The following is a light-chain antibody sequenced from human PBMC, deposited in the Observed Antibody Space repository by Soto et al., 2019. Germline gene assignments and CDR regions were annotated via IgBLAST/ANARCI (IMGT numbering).Light chain of an antibody. V-gene: IGKV3-20*01. CDR3: QQYGSSPPLT. CDR2: GAS. J-gene: IGKJ4*01. Sequence: EIVMTQSPATLSVSPGERATLSCRASQSVSSSLAWYQQKPGQAPRLLIYGASSRATGIPARFSGSGSGTDFTLTISRLEPEDFAVYYCQQYGSSPPLTFGGGTKVDIK. CDR1: QSVSSS.